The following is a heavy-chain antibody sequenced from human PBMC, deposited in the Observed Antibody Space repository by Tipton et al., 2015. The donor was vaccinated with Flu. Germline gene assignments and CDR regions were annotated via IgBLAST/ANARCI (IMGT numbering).Heavy chain of an antibody. CDR1: GGSIRSSTDY. CDR2: IYYGGST. D-gene: IGHD3-10*01. CDR3: ARTYGPVNWFDP. Sequence: TLSLTCTVSGGSIRSSTDYWGWIRQPPGKGLEWIGTIYYGGSTYYNPSLTSRVTISLDTSKNHFSLRLSSVTAADTAIYYCARTYGPVNWFDPWGQGTLVTVSS. J-gene: IGHJ5*02. V-gene: IGHV4-39*02.